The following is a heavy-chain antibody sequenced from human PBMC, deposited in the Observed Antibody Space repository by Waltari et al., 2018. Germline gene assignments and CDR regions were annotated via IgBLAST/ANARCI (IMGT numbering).Heavy chain of an antibody. J-gene: IGHJ6*03. CDR3: ARVGGIDSSSSQYYYYYMDV. CDR2: IYYSGST. V-gene: IGHV4-39*07. D-gene: IGHD6-6*01. Sequence: QLQLQESGPGLVKPSETLSLTCTVSGGSISSSSYYWGWIRQPPGKGLEWIGSIYYSGSTYYNPSLKSRVTISVDTSKNQFSLKLSSVTAADTAVYYCARVGGIDSSSSQYYYYYMDVWGKGTTVTISS. CDR1: GGSISSSSYY.